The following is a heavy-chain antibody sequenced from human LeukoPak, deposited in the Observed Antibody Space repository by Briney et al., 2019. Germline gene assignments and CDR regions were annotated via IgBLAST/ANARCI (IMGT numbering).Heavy chain of an antibody. J-gene: IGHJ4*02. D-gene: IGHD6-13*01. CDR3: ARAIRGQQLRHFDY. V-gene: IGHV1-69*13. Sequence: SVKVSCKASGGTFSSYAISWVRQAPGQGLEWMGGIIPIFGTANYAQKFQGRVTITADESTSTAYVELSSLRSEDTAVYYCARAIRGQQLRHFDYWGQGTLVTVSS. CDR1: GGTFSSYA. CDR2: IIPIFGTA.